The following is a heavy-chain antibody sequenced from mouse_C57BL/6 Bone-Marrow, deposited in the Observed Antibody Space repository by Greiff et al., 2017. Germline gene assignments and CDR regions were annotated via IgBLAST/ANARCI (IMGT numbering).Heavy chain of an antibody. J-gene: IGHJ4*01. D-gene: IGHD2-3*01. V-gene: IGHV10-3*01. CDR2: IRSKSSNYAT. Sequence: EVQRVESGGGLVQPKGSLKLSCAASGFTFNTYAMHWVRQAPGKGLEWVARIRSKSSNYATYYADSVKDRFTISRADSQSMLYLQMNNLNTEDTAMYYCVRDHDGYYFYAMDYWGQGTSVTVSS. CDR3: VRDHDGYYFYAMDY. CDR1: GFTFNTYA.